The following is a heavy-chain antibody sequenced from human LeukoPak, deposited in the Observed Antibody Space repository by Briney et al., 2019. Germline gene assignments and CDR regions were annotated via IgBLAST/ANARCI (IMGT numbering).Heavy chain of an antibody. J-gene: IGHJ3*02. CDR3: ARQYHYDSSGYPYAFEI. CDR2: IDPSDSHT. V-gene: IGHV5-10-1*01. CDR1: GYRFTNYW. Sequence: PGESLRISCKGFGYRFTNYWIGWVRQMPGKGLEWMGRIDPSDSHTNYSPSFQGHVTISGDKSISTAYLQWSSLKASDTAMYYCARQYHYDSSGYPYAFEIWGQGTMVTVSS. D-gene: IGHD3-22*01.